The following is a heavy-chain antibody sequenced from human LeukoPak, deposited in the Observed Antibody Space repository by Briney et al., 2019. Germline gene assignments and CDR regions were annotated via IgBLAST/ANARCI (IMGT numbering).Heavy chain of an antibody. CDR3: ARVVGYCSGGSCYLYFDY. CDR1: GYSISSGYY. Sequence: SETLSLTCTVSGYSISSGYYWGWIRQPPGKGLEWIGSIYHSGRTYYNPSLKSRVTISVDTSKNQFSLKLSSVTAADTAVYYCARVVGYCSGGSCYLYFDYWGQGTLVTVSS. D-gene: IGHD2-15*01. V-gene: IGHV4-38-2*02. J-gene: IGHJ4*02. CDR2: IYHSGRT.